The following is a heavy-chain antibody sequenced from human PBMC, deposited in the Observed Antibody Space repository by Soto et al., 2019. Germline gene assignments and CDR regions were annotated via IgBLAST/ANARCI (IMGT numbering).Heavy chain of an antibody. V-gene: IGHV3-30-3*01. CDR1: GFTFSSYA. D-gene: IGHD6-19*01. J-gene: IGHJ4*02. CDR2: ISYDGSNK. Sequence: ESGGGVVQPGRSLRLSCAASGFTFSSYAMHWVRQAPGKGLEWVAVISYDGSNKYYADSVKGRFTISRDNSKNTLYLQMNSLRAEDTAVYYCARDGTLVYSSGSFDYWGQGTLVTVSS. CDR3: ARDGTLVYSSGSFDY.